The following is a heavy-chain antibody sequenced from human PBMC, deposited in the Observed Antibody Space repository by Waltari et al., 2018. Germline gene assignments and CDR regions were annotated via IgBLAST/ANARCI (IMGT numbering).Heavy chain of an antibody. V-gene: IGHV3-30*18. CDR3: AKDGVAGMSY. CDR2: ISYDGSNK. J-gene: IGHJ4*02. D-gene: IGHD6-19*01. CDR1: GFTFSSYG. Sequence: QVQLVESGGGVVQPGRPLRLSCAASGFTFSSYGMHGVRQAPGKGLEWVAVISYDGSNKYYADSVKGRFTISRDNSKNTLYLQMNSLRAEDTAVYYCAKDGVAGMSYWGQGTLVTVSS.